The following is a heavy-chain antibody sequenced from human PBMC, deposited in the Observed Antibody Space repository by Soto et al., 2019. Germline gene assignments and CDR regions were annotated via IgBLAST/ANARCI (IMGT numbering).Heavy chain of an antibody. Sequence: GGSLRLSCAASGFTFSSYSMNWVRQAPGKGLEWVSSISSSSSYIYYADSVKGRFTISRDNAKNSLYLQMNSLRAEETAVFYFARDFLDYDYIHPFDYWGQGTLVTVSS. CDR3: ARDFLDYDYIHPFDY. CDR2: ISSSSSYI. J-gene: IGHJ4*02. V-gene: IGHV3-21*01. CDR1: GFTFSSYS. D-gene: IGHD3-16*01.